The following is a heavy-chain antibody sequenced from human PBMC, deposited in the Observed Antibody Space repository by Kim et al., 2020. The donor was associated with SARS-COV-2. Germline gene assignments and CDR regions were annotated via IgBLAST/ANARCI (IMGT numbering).Heavy chain of an antibody. CDR2: IYYSGST. CDR1: GGSISSSSYY. J-gene: IGHJ4*02. CDR3: ARGGIAAGPSLVY. D-gene: IGHD6-13*01. Sequence: SETLSLTCTVSGGSISSSSYYWGWIRQPPGKGLEWIGSIYYSGSTYSNPSLKSRVTISVDTSKNQFSLKLSSVTAADTAVYYCARGGIAAGPSLVYWGQGTLVTVSS. V-gene: IGHV4-39*01.